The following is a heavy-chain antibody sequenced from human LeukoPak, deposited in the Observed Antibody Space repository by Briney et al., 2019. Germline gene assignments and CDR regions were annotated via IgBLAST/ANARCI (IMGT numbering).Heavy chain of an antibody. CDR2: ISAYNGNT. Sequence: ASVKVYCKASGYTFTSYGISWVRQAPGQGLEWMGWISAYNGNTNYAQKLQGRVTMTTDTSTSTAYMELRSLRSDDTAVYYCARDQNLPYCGGDCYPDYWGQGTLVTVSS. J-gene: IGHJ4*02. D-gene: IGHD2-21*02. V-gene: IGHV1-18*01. CDR3: ARDQNLPYCGGDCYPDY. CDR1: GYTFTSYG.